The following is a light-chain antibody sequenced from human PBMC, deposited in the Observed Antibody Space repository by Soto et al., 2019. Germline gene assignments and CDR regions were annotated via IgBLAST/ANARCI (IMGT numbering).Light chain of an antibody. J-gene: IGLJ3*02. CDR1: DIGDKS. V-gene: IGLV3-21*02. CDR2: DDT. Sequence: SYELTQPPSVSVAPGQTARITCGENDIGDKSVHWYQQKPGQAPLLVVYDDTDRPSGIPERFSGSNSGNTATLTISRVEAGDEADYYCQVWDSSSDHWVFGGGTKLTVL. CDR3: QVWDSSSDHWV.